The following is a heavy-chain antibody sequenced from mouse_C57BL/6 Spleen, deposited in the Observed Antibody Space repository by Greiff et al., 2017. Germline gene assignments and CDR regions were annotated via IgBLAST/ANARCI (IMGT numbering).Heavy chain of an antibody. CDR1: GYTFTDYE. CDR2: IDPENGGT. CDR3: TRKRVITTWEDY. D-gene: IGHD1-1*01. Sequence: QVQLQQSGAELVRPGASVTLSCKASGYTFTDYEMHWVKQTPVHGLEWIGAIDPENGGTAYNQKFKGKAILTAEKSSSTAYMELRSLTYEDSAVYYCTRKRVITTWEDYWGQGTSVTVSS. J-gene: IGHJ4*01. V-gene: IGHV1-15*01.